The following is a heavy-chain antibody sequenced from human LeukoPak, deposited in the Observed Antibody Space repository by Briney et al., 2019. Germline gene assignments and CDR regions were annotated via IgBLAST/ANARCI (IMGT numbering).Heavy chain of an antibody. CDR2: INPNSGGT. J-gene: IGHJ3*02. CDR3: ARERGSGSYFAFDI. D-gene: IGHD3-10*01. Sequence: ASVKVSCKASGYTFTGYYMHWVRQSPGQGLEWMGWINPNSGGTNYAQKFQGRVTMTRDTSISTAYMELSRLRSDDTAVYYCARERGSGSYFAFDIWGQGTMVIVS. CDR1: GYTFTGYY. V-gene: IGHV1-2*02.